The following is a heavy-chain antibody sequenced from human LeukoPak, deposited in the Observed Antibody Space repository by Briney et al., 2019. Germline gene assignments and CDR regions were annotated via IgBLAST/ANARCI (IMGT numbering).Heavy chain of an antibody. CDR2: INHSGST. CDR1: GGSFSGYY. D-gene: IGHD3-16*02. V-gene: IGHV4-34*01. J-gene: IGHJ5*02. CDR3: ARVPYYDYVWGSYRRNWFDP. Sequence: PSETLSLTCAVYGGSFSGYYWSWIRQPPGKGLEWIGEINHSGSTNYNPSLKSRVTISVDTSKNQFSLKLSSVTAADTAVYYCARVPYYDYVWGSYRRNWFDPWGQGTLVTVSS.